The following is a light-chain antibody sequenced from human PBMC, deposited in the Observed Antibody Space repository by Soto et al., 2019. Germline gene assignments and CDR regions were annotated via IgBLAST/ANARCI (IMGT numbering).Light chain of an antibody. CDR1: QSVSSSY. V-gene: IGKV3-20*01. CDR2: AAS. J-gene: IGKJ2*01. Sequence: ELVLTQSPGTLSLSPGERATLSCRASQSVSSSYLAWYQQKPDQAPRLLIYAASSRATGIPDRFSGSGSGTDFTLTISRLEPEDFAVYFCQQYGTSLPFTFGQGTKVEIK. CDR3: QQYGTSLPFT.